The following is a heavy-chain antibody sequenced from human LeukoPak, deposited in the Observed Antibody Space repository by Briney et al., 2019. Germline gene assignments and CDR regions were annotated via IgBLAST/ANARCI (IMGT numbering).Heavy chain of an antibody. V-gene: IGHV3-48*04. CDR3: ARDQHPMPSNWFDP. Sequence: GGSLRLSCAASGFTFSSYAMHWVRQAPGKGLEWVSYISSSGSTIYYADSVKGRFTISRDNAKNSLYLQMNSLRAEDTAVYYCARDQHPMPSNWFDPWGQGTLVTVSS. D-gene: IGHD2-2*01. CDR1: GFTFSSYA. J-gene: IGHJ5*02. CDR2: ISSSGSTI.